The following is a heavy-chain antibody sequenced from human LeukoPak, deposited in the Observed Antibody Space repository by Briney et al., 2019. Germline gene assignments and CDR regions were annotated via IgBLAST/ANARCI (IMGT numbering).Heavy chain of an antibody. CDR1: GGTFNSYA. D-gene: IGHD5-18*01. Sequence: SVKVSCKASGGTFNSYAISWVRQAPGQGREWMGGIIPIFGTANYAQKLQGRVTMTPDTSTSTAYMELRSLRSDDTAVYYCARARYSYGYVGDYWGQGTLVTVSS. V-gene: IGHV1-69*06. CDR3: ARARYSYGYVGDY. CDR2: IIPIFGTA. J-gene: IGHJ4*02.